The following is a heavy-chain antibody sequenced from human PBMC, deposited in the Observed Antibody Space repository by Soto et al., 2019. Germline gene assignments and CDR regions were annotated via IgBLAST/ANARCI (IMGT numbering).Heavy chain of an antibody. J-gene: IGHJ4*02. CDR2: IYYSGST. CDR1: GGSISSYY. D-gene: IGHD6-13*01. V-gene: IGHV4-59*01. Sequence: SETLSLTCTVSGGSISSYYWTWIRQPPGKGLEWIGYIYYSGSTNYNPSLKSRVTISVDTSKNQFSLKLTPVTAADTAVYYCARHKGSSSWYPCDYWGQGALVTVSS. CDR3: ARHKGSSSWYPCDY.